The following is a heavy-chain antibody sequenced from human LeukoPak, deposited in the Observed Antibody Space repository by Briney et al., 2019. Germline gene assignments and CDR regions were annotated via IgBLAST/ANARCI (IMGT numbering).Heavy chain of an antibody. CDR1: GGSINSNSYF. V-gene: IGHV4-39*01. D-gene: IGHD1-26*01. CDR2: IYYSGST. J-gene: IGHJ4*02. Sequence: KPSETLSLTCTVSGGSINSNSYFWGWVRQPPGKGLEWIGTIYYSGSTYYNPSLKSRVTISVDTSKNQFSLKLSSVTAADTAVYYCARRISGSYFDYWGQGTLVTVSS. CDR3: ARRISGSYFDY.